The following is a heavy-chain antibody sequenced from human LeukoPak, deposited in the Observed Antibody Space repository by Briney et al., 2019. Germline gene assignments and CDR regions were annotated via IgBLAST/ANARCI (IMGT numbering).Heavy chain of an antibody. J-gene: IGHJ4*02. CDR2: ISYDGSNK. Sequence: GGSLRLSCAASGFTFSSYAMHWVRQAPGKGLEWVAVISYDGSNKYYADSVKGRFTISRDNSKNTLYLRMNSLRAEDTAVYYCARAGSSGWYGESDYWGQGTLVTVSS. D-gene: IGHD6-19*01. CDR1: GFTFSSYA. V-gene: IGHV3-30-3*01. CDR3: ARAGSSGWYGESDY.